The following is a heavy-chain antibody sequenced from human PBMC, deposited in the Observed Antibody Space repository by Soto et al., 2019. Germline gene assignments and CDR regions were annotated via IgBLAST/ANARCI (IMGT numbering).Heavy chain of an antibody. CDR1: GFSLNTRGVG. D-gene: IGHD3-16*01. J-gene: IGHJ4*02. CDR3: VHKGEGDRILDF. V-gene: IGHV2-5*02. Sequence: QITLKESGPTLVKPTQTLTLTCTFSGFSLNTRGVGVGWIRQPPGTALEWLTLIYWDDAKEYSPSLKSRLTITKDTSKNQVVLVMTNMDPVDTATYYCVHKGEGDRILDFWGEGALVTVSS. CDR2: IYWDDAK.